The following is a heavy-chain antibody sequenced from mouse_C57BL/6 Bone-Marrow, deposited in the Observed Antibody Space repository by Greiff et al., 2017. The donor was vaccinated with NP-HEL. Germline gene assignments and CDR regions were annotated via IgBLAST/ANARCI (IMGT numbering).Heavy chain of an antibody. D-gene: IGHD1-1*01. J-gene: IGHJ3*01. Sequence: VQLQQPGAELVRPGSSVKLSCKASGYTFTSYWMDWVKQRPGQGLEWIGNIYPSDSETHYNQKFKDKATLTVDKSSSTAYMQLSSLTSEDSAVYYCARFTTVVEGGLPYWGQGTLVTVSA. CDR3: ARFTTVVEGGLPY. CDR1: GYTFTSYW. V-gene: IGHV1-61*01. CDR2: IYPSDSET.